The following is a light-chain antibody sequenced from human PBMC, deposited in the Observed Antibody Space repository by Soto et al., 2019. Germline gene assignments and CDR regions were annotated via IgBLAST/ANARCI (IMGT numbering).Light chain of an antibody. CDR2: DVT. J-gene: IGLJ1*01. CDR3: SSYTITTSYV. Sequence: QSVLTQPASVSGSPGQSITISCTGTTNDVGLYNYVSWYQRHPGKAPKLMIYDVTNRPSGVSYRFSGSKSGNTAFLTISGLQVEDEAEYYCSSYTITTSYVFGTGTKLTVL. CDR1: TNDVGLYNY. V-gene: IGLV2-14*01.